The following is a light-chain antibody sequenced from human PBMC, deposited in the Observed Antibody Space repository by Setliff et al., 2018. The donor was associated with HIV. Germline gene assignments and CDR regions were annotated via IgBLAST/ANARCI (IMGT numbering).Light chain of an antibody. CDR1: SSDVGGYDY. CDR2: EVS. Sequence: QSVLTQPASVSGSPGQSITISCTGTSSDVGGYDYVSWYQQHPDKAPKLTIYEVSNRPSGVSNRFSGSKSGSTASLTISGLQAEDEADYYCNSKTGTITYVFGTGTKVTVL. J-gene: IGLJ1*01. CDR3: NSKTGTITYV. V-gene: IGLV2-14*01.